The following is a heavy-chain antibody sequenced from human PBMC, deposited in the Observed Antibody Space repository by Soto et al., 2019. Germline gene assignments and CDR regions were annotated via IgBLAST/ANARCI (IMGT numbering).Heavy chain of an antibody. V-gene: IGHV3-30*18. Sequence: GGSLRLSCAASGFTFSSYGMHWVRQAPGKGLEWVAVISYDGSNKYYADSVKGRFTISRDNSKNTLYLQMNSLRAEDTAVYYCAKEQAMVRGGRYYGMDVWGQGTTVT. D-gene: IGHD3-10*01. CDR2: ISYDGSNK. J-gene: IGHJ6*02. CDR1: GFTFSSYG. CDR3: AKEQAMVRGGRYYGMDV.